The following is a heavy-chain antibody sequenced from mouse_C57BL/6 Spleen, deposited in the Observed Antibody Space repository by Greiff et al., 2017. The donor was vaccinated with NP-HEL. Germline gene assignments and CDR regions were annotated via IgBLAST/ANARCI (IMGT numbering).Heavy chain of an antibody. CDR2: ISYDGSN. D-gene: IGHD1-1*01. J-gene: IGHJ2*01. CDR3: AREALTTVVATDY. Sequence: EVKLMESGPGLVKPSQSLSLTCSVTGYSITSGYYWNWIRQFPGNKLEWMGYISYDGSNNYNPSLKNRISITRDTSKNQFFLKLNSVTTEDTATYYCAREALTTVVATDYWGQGTTLTVSS. V-gene: IGHV3-6*01. CDR1: GYSITSGYY.